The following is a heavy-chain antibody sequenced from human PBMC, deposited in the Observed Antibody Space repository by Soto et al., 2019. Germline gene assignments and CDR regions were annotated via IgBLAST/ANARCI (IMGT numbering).Heavy chain of an antibody. Sequence: QVHLVQSGAEVKKPGASVKVSCKGSGYAFTTYGITWVRQAPGQGLEWMGWISAHNGNTNYAQKLQGRVTVTRDTSASTAYMELSSLRSDDTAVYYCARGRYGDYWGQGALVTVSS. V-gene: IGHV1-18*01. CDR1: GYAFTTYG. CDR2: ISAHNGNT. D-gene: IGHD1-1*01. CDR3: ARGRYGDY. J-gene: IGHJ4*02.